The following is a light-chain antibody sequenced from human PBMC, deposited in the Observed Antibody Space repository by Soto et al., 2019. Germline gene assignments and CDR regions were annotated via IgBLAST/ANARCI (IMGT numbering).Light chain of an antibody. CDR2: YVS. CDR3: SSFTTSSTLV. CDR1: SSDVGSFDS. Sequence: QSALTQPASVSGSPGQPITISCTGTSSDVGSFDSVAWYQHNPGKAPKLMIYYVSNRPSGVSSRFSGSKSGNTASLSISGLQTEDEANYYCSSFTTSSTLVFGTGTKVTVL. J-gene: IGLJ1*01. V-gene: IGLV2-14*01.